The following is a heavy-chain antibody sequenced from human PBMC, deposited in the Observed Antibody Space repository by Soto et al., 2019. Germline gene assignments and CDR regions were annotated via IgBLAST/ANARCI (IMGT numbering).Heavy chain of an antibody. D-gene: IGHD2-8*01. J-gene: IGHJ5*02. CDR3: ARERDEHNPNWFDL. V-gene: IGHV3-53*02. Sequence: EVQVVETGGGLIQPGGSLRLSCAVSGFTVSSNYMSWVRQPPGKGPEWVSDIYSGGSTYYADSVKGRFTISRDNSKNTLYLQMNSLRAEDTAVYYCARERDEHNPNWFDLWGQGTLVTVSS. CDR1: GFTVSSNY. CDR2: IYSGGST.